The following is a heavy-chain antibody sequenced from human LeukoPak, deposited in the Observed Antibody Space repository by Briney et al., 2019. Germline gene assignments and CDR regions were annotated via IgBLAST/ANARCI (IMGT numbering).Heavy chain of an antibody. CDR3: ARSYSSSDHYYYYGMDV. D-gene: IGHD6-13*01. CDR1: GGSISSYY. CDR2: INYIRTT. V-gene: IGHV4-59*08. Sequence: PSETLSLSCTVSGGSISSYYWNWIRQPPGKGLEWIGYINYIRTTDYNPSLKSRVTISLDTSKNRFSLKLSSVTAADTAMYYCARSYSSSDHYYYYGMDVWGQGTTVTVSS. J-gene: IGHJ6*02.